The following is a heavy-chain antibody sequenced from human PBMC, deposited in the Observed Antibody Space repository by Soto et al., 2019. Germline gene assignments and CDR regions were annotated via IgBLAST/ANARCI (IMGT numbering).Heavy chain of an antibody. Sequence: SETLSLTCTVSGDSVTSINFYWTWIRQSPGKSLEWIGFINYNENTNYNPSLRSRVTISLNTSKNQFSLKLSSVTAADTAVYYRARVSITMVRGINWFDPWGQGTLVTVSS. V-gene: IGHV4-61*01. CDR1: GDSVTSINFY. CDR3: ARVSITMVRGINWFDP. CDR2: INYNENT. D-gene: IGHD3-10*01. J-gene: IGHJ5*02.